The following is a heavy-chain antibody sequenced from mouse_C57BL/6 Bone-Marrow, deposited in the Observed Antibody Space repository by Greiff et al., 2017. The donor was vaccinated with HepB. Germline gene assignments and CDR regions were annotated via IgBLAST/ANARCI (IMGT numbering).Heavy chain of an antibody. D-gene: IGHD1-1*01. CDR3: AREGGYYSPFAY. V-gene: IGHV1-15*01. J-gene: IGHJ3*01. CDR2: IDPETGGT. Sequence: VQLQQSGAELVRPGASVTLSCKASGYTFTDYEMHWVKQTPVHGLVWIGAIDPETGGTAYNQKFKGKAILTADKSSSTAYMELRSLTSEDSAVYYCAREGGYYSPFAYWGQGTLVTVSA. CDR1: GYTFTDYE.